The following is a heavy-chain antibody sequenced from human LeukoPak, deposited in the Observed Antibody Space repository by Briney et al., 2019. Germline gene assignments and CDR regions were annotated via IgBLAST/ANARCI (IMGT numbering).Heavy chain of an antibody. J-gene: IGHJ3*02. Sequence: GGSLRLSCAASGFTFSSYEMNWVRQAPGKGLEWVSYISSSSSTIYYADSVKGRFTISRDNAKNSLYLQMNSLRAEDTAVYYCARALRYFDWSFDAFDIWGQGTMVTVSS. CDR3: ARALRYFDWSFDAFDI. CDR1: GFTFSSYE. D-gene: IGHD3-9*01. V-gene: IGHV3-48*03. CDR2: ISSSSSTI.